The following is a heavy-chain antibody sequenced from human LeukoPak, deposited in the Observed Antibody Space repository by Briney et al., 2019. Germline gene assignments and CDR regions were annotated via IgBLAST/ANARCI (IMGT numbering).Heavy chain of an antibody. CDR2: ITSSSRYI. Sequence: PGGSLRLSCAASGFTFSDYSMNLVRQAPGKGLEWVSSITSSSRYIYYADSVKGRFTISRDDARSSLYLQMNSLRVEDTAVYYCARERHTFDPWGQGTLVTVSS. V-gene: IGHV3-21*01. J-gene: IGHJ5*02. CDR3: ARERHTFDP. CDR1: GFTFSDYS. D-gene: IGHD6-25*01.